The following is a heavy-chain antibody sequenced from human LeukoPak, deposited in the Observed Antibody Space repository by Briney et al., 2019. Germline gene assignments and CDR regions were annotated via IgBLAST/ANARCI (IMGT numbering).Heavy chain of an antibody. V-gene: IGHV3-30*04. D-gene: IGHD2-2*01. CDR2: ISYDGSNK. CDR3: ARDHFIVVVPAAMSPSDYYGMDV. Sequence: GGSLRLSCAASGFTISSYAMHWVRQAPGKGLEWVAVISYDGSNKYYADSVKGRFTISRDNSKNTLYLQMNSLRAEDTAVYYCARDHFIVVVPAAMSPSDYYGMDVWGQGTTVTVSS. CDR1: GFTISSYA. J-gene: IGHJ6*02.